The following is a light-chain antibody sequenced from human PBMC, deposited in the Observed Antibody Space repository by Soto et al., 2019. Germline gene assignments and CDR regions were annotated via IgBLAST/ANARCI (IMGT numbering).Light chain of an antibody. V-gene: IGLV2-8*01. CDR2: EVD. J-gene: IGLJ3*02. CDR1: SSDIGGYDY. CDR3: SSYAGNHKWV. Sequence: QSALTQPPSASGSPGQSVTISCTGTSSDIGGYDYVSWYQQHPGKAPEVMIFEVDKRPLGVPARFSGSKSGNTASLTVSGLQADDEADYYCSSYAGNHKWVFGGGTKVTVL.